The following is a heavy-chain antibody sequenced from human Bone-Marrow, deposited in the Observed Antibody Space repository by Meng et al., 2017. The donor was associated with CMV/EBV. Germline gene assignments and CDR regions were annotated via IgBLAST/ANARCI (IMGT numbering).Heavy chain of an antibody. Sequence: SDTLSLTFTVSGGSISSSSYYCGCIRQPPGKRLEWIGSIYYSGSTYYNPSLKSRVTISVDTSKNQFALKLSSVTAADTAVYYCARHRGWDYDYTIYHYSMDVWGQGTTVTVSS. CDR2: IYYSGST. V-gene: IGHV4-39*01. CDR1: GGSISSSSYY. J-gene: IGHJ6*02. D-gene: IGHD4-17*01. CDR3: ARHRGWDYDYTIYHYSMDV.